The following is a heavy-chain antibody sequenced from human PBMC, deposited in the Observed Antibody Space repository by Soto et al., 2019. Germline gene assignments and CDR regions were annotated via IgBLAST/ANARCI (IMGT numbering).Heavy chain of an antibody. J-gene: IGHJ6*02. CDR3: ARLFTVTTDYYFGMDV. V-gene: IGHV4-4*07. Sequence: VQLRESGPGLVKPSETLSLSCTVSGGSISGSYWSWVRQPAGKGLEWIGRIYSSVSSNYNPSLNSRLTMSLDTSKNQFSLKLRSVTAADTAIYYCARLFTVTTDYYFGMDVWGQGTTVTVSS. CDR2: IYSSVSS. CDR1: GGSISGSY. D-gene: IGHD4-17*01.